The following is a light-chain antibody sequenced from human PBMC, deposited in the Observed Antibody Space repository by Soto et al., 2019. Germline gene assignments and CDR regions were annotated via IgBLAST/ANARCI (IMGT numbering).Light chain of an antibody. CDR1: QSVSSN. V-gene: IGKV3-15*01. CDR2: EIS. Sequence: EIVMTQSPATLSVSPGERATLSCRASQSVSSNLAWYQQKPGQAPRLLIYEISTRATGVPARFSGSGSGTEFTLTISSLQSEDFAFYYCQQYNNWPLTFGGGTKVEIK. J-gene: IGKJ4*01. CDR3: QQYNNWPLT.